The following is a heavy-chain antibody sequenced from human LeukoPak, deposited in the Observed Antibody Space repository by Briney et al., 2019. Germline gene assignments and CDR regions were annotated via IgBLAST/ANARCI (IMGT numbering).Heavy chain of an antibody. CDR3: ARRALRYCSSTSCPAQYYGVDV. CDR2: IKEDGSEK. Sequence: GGSPRHSCAPSGFIFSSYWMSWVRQAPGKGLEWVANIKEDGSEKYYVDSVKGRFTISRDNAKNSLYLQTNSLRAEDTAVYYCARRALRYCSSTSCPAQYYGVDVWGKGTTVTVSS. J-gene: IGHJ6*04. D-gene: IGHD2-2*01. CDR1: GFIFSSYW. V-gene: IGHV3-7*03.